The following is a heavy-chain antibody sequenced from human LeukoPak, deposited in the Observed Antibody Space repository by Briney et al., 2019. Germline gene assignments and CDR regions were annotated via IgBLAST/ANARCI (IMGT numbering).Heavy chain of an antibody. Sequence: PSETLSLTCAVSGGSISSGGYSWSWIRQPPGKGLEWIGYIYHSGSTYYNPSLKSRVTISVDRSKNQFSLKLSSVTAADTAVYYCAREGSGSYYFDYWGQGTLVTVSS. V-gene: IGHV4-30-2*01. J-gene: IGHJ4*02. D-gene: IGHD1-26*01. CDR1: GGSISSGGYS. CDR3: AREGSGSYYFDY. CDR2: IYHSGST.